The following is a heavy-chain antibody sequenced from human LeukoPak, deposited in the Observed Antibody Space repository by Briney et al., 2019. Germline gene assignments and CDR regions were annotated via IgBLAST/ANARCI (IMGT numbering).Heavy chain of an antibody. Sequence: QPGGSLRLSCAASGFTFSSYEMNWVRQAPGKGLEWVSYISSSGSTIYYADSVKGRFTISRDNAKNSLYLQMNSLRAEDTAVYYCAREELLWFGEFTYYYYMDVWGKGTTVTVSS. J-gene: IGHJ6*03. CDR2: ISSSGSTI. D-gene: IGHD3-10*01. CDR3: AREELLWFGEFTYYYYMDV. CDR1: GFTFSSYE. V-gene: IGHV3-48*03.